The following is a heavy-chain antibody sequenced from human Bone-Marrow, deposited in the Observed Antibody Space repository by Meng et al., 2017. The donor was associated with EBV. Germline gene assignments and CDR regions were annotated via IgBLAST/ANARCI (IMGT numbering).Heavy chain of an antibody. CDR1: GGTFSSDA. D-gene: IGHD3-10*01. V-gene: IGHV1-69*01. J-gene: IGHJ4*02. Sequence: QGHAVQAGAKVKKPGSSVKASCKTSGGTFSSDAISWVRQAPGQGLEWMGGLIPMSGAPNYAQKFPGRVTITADESTSTHYMDLSSLRFEDTAVYYCASESGRGYTPDYWGQGTLVTVSS. CDR2: LIPMSGAP. CDR3: ASESGRGYTPDY.